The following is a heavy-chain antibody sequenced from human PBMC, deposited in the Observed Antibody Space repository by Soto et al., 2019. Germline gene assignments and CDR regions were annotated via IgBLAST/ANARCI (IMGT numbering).Heavy chain of an antibody. J-gene: IGHJ4*02. D-gene: IGHD1-26*01. CDR3: ARGSRRTFDY. Sequence: EVQLVESGGGLVKPGGSLRLSCAASGFTFSDFTMNWVRQAPGKGLQGVSSISSGGSFISYADSVRGRFTIARDNAKNSLYLQVDSLRAADTAVFFCARGSRRTFDYWGQGTLVTVSS. V-gene: IGHV3-21*01. CDR1: GFTFSDFT. CDR2: ISSGGSFI.